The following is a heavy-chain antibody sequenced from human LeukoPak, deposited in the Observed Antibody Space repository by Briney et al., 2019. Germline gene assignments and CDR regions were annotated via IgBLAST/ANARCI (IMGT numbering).Heavy chain of an antibody. CDR3: ARLRRWLQNFDY. D-gene: IGHD5-24*01. CDR1: GGSISSSSYY. CDR2: IYYSGST. Sequence: SEILSLTCTVSGGSISSSSYYWGWIRQPPGKGLEWIGSIYYSGSTYYNPSLKSRVTISVDTSKNQFSLKLSSVTAADTAVYYCARLRRWLQNFDYWGQGTLVTVSS. J-gene: IGHJ4*02. V-gene: IGHV4-39*01.